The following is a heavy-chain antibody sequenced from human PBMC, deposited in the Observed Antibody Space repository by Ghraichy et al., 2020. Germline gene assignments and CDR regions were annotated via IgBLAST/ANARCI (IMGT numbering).Heavy chain of an antibody. V-gene: IGHV6-1*01. J-gene: IGHJ6*03. CDR3: ARGRREIFGVVVYYYYYYMDV. CDR2: TYYRSKWYN. Sequence: SQTLSLTCAISGDSVSSNSAAWNWIRQSPSRGLEWLGRTYYRSKWYNDYAVSVKSRITINPDTSKNQFSLQLNSVTPEDTAVYYCARGRREIFGVVVYYYYYYMDVWGKGTTVTVSS. CDR1: GDSVSSNSAA. D-gene: IGHD3-3*01.